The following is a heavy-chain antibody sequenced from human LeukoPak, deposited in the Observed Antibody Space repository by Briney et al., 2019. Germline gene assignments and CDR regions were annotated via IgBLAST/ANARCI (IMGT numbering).Heavy chain of an antibody. CDR1: GGSISSGDYY. J-gene: IGHJ4*02. CDR3: ARERAAAAMGYFDY. Sequence: SETLSLTCTVSGGSISSGDYYWSWIRQPPGKGLEWIGYIYYSGSTYYNPSLKSRVTISVDTSKNQFSLKLSSVTAADTAVYYCARERAAAAMGYFDYWGQGTLVTVSS. V-gene: IGHV4-30-4*01. D-gene: IGHD6-13*01. CDR2: IYYSGST.